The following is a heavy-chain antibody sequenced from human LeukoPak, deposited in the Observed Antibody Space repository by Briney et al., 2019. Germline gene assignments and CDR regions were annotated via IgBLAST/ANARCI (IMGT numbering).Heavy chain of an antibody. D-gene: IGHD2-15*01. Sequence: SETLSLTCAVSGYSISSGYHWGWVRQPPGKGLEWIGSIYHSGKTYYNPSLKSRVTISVDTSMNQFSLKLSFVTAADTAVYYCARTLYCSGTTCYSPELFHSWGQGTLVTVSS. J-gene: IGHJ4*02. CDR2: IYHSGKT. CDR1: GYSISSGYH. CDR3: ARTLYCSGTTCYSPELFHS. V-gene: IGHV4-38-2*01.